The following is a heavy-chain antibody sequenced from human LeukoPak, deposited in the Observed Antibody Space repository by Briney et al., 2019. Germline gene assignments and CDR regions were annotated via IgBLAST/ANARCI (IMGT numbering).Heavy chain of an antibody. CDR1: GYTFTSYG. V-gene: IGHV1-18*01. CDR3: ARVLYASRVLRYFDWLHPFDY. CDR2: ISAYNGNT. Sequence: ASVKVSCKASGYTFTSYGISWVRQAPGQGHEWMGWISAYNGNTNYAQKLQGRVTMTTDTSTSTAYMELRSLRSDDTAVYYCARVLYASRVLRYFDWLHPFDYWGQGTLVTVSS. J-gene: IGHJ4*02. D-gene: IGHD3-9*01.